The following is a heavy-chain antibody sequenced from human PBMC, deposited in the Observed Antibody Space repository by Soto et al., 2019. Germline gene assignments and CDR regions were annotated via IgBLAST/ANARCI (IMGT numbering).Heavy chain of an antibody. V-gene: IGHV3-66*01. CDR2: IYSGGNT. Sequence: EVQLVESGGGLVQPGGSLRLSCAASGFTVSNNYMSWVRQAPGTGLEWVAVIYSGGNTYYADYVKGRFTISRDNSKNMLYLQLNKPRVEDTDVYYCANGASIAVVPALDVWGQGTMVTVSS. CDR3: ANGASIAVVPALDV. D-gene: IGHD2-2*01. CDR1: GFTVSNNY. J-gene: IGHJ6*02.